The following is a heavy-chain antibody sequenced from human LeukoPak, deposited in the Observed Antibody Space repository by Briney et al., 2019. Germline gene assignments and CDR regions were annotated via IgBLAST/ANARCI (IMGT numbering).Heavy chain of an antibody. CDR1: GGSISSGGYY. CDR3: GRGGGPMVTRPLSY. CDR2: IYYSGST. D-gene: IGHD5-18*01. V-gene: IGHV4-31*03. J-gene: IGHJ4*02. Sequence: SETLSLTCTVSGGSISSGGYYWSWIRQHPGKGLEWIGYIYYSGSTYYNPSLKSRVTISVDTSKNQFSLKLSSVTAADTAVYYCGRGGGPMVTRPLSYWGQGTLVTVSS.